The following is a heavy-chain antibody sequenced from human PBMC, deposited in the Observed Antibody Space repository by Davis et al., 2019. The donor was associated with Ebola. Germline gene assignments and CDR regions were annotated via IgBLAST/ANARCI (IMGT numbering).Heavy chain of an antibody. Sequence: PSETLSLTCAVSGGSISSGGYPWSWIRQPPGKGLEWIGYIYHSGSTYYNPSLKSRVTISVDRSKNQFSLKLSSVTAADTAVYYCARGENYGGNYFDYWGQGTLVTVSS. D-gene: IGHD4-23*01. CDR3: ARGENYGGNYFDY. J-gene: IGHJ4*02. CDR2: IYHSGST. CDR1: GGSISSGGYP. V-gene: IGHV4-30-2*01.